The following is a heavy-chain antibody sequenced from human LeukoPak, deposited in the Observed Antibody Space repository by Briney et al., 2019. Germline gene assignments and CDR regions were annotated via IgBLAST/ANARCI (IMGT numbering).Heavy chain of an antibody. CDR1: GFTFSSYG. CDR3: AKDRVAVAGYFDY. CDR2: IWYDGSNK. D-gene: IGHD6-19*01. J-gene: IGHJ4*02. Sequence: PGGSLRPSCAASGFTFSSYGTHWVRQAPGKRLGWVAVIWYDGSNKYYADSVTGRLSISRDHSKNTLYLQMNSLRAEDTAVYYCAKDRVAVAGYFDYWVQGTLVTVSS. V-gene: IGHV3-33*06.